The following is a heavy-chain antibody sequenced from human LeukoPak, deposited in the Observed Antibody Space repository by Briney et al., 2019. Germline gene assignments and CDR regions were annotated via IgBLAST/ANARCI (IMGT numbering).Heavy chain of an antibody. J-gene: IGHJ5*02. CDR2: MYHTGST. CDR1: GCSISSGYY. CDR3: ARVPGPNWFDP. Sequence: SETLSLTCTVSGCSISSGYYWGWIRQPPGKGLEWIGSMYHTGSTYYNPSLKSRVTISVDTSKNQFSLKLSSVTAADTAVYYCARVPGPNWFDPWGQGTLVTVSS. V-gene: IGHV4-38-2*02.